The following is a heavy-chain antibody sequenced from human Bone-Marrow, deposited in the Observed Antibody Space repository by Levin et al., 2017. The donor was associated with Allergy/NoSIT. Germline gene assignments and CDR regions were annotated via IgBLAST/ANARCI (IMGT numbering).Heavy chain of an antibody. J-gene: IGHJ6*03. V-gene: IGHV4-59*12. CDR1: GGSISSYY. D-gene: IGHD2-2*01. Sequence: ASETLSLTCTVSGGSISSYYWTWIRHSPGKGLEWIGFTHYTGTTNSNPSLKSRVTISLDRSKNQVSLNLTSVTAADTAIYYCARVLYCSPTTCYSPYYYYMDVWGKGTPVTVSS. CDR2: THYTGTT. CDR3: ARVLYCSPTTCYSPYYYYMDV.